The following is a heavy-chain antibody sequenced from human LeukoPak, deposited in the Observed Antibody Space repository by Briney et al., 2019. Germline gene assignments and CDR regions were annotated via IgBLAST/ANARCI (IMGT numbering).Heavy chain of an antibody. J-gene: IGHJ6*03. D-gene: IGHD5-18*01. CDR1: GYTFTGYY. Sequence: ASVKVSCKASGYTFTGYYMHWVRQAPGQGLEWMGRINPNSGGTNYAQKFQGRVTMTRDTFISTAYMELSRLRSDDTAVYYCARKGYSYGYYYYYYMDVWGKGTTVTVSS. V-gene: IGHV1-2*06. CDR3: ARKGYSYGYYYYYYMDV. CDR2: INPNSGGT.